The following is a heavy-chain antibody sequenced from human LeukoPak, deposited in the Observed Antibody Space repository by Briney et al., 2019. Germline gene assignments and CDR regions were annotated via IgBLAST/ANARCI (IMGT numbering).Heavy chain of an antibody. Sequence: PSETLSLTCTVSGVSISSYYWSWIRQPPGKGLEWIGYVYYSGSNNYNPSLKSRVTISVDTTKNHFALKLSSVTAADTAVYSCARSIIGTRSKFDYWGQGTLVSVSS. CDR3: ARSIIGTRSKFDY. CDR1: GVSISSYY. J-gene: IGHJ4*02. V-gene: IGHV4-59*08. D-gene: IGHD1/OR15-1a*01. CDR2: VYYSGSN.